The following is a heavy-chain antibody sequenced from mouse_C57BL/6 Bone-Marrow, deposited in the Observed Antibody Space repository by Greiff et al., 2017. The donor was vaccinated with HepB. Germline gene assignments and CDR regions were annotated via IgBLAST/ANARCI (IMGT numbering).Heavy chain of an antibody. D-gene: IGHD3-1*01. CDR2: IDPSDSYT. J-gene: IGHJ2*01. CDR1: GYTFTSYW. V-gene: IGHV1-50*01. Sequence: QVQLQQPGAELVKPGASVKLSCKASGYTFTSYWMQWVKQRPGQGLEWIGEIDPSDSYTNYNQKFKGKATLTVDTSSSTAYMQLSSLTSEDSAVYDCARGARYWGQGTTLTVSS. CDR3: ARGARY.